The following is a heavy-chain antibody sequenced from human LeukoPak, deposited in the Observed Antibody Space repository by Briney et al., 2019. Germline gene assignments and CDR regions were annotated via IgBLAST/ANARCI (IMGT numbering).Heavy chain of an antibody. J-gene: IGHJ4*02. V-gene: IGHV4-38-2*02. Sequence: PSETLSLTCTVSGYSISSGYYWGWIRPPPGKGLEWIGSIYHSGSTYYNPSLKSRVTISVDTSKNQFSLKLSSVTAADTAVYYCARGGAVAGTGDYWGQGTLVTVSS. CDR1: GYSISSGYY. D-gene: IGHD6-19*01. CDR3: ARGGAVAGTGDY. CDR2: IYHSGST.